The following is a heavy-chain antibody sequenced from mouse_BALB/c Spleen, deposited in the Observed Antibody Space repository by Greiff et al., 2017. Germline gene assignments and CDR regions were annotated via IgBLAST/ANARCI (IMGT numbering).Heavy chain of an antibody. CDR1: GFTFSSYT. V-gene: IGHV5-12-2*01. Sequence: EVHLVESGGGLVQPGGSLKLSCAASGFTFSSYTMSWVRQTPEKRLEWVAYISNGGGSTYYPDTVKGRFTISRDNAKNTLYLQMSSLKSEDTAMYYCARHKERYASSWFAYRGQGSLGTVSA. CDR2: ISNGGGST. D-gene: IGHD2-14*01. J-gene: IGHJ3*01. CDR3: ARHKERYASSWFAY.